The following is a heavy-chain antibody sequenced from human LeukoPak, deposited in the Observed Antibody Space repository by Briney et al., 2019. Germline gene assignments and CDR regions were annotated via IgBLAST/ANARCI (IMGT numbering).Heavy chain of an antibody. CDR3: ARRRCTSTSCFADY. Sequence: PGGSLRLSCAASGFTFSSYWMSWVRQAPGKGLEWVANIKQDGIERYYVDSVKGRFTISRDNAKNSLYLQMNSLRAEDTAVYYSARRRCTSTSCFADYWGQGTLVTVSS. D-gene: IGHD2-2*01. CDR1: GFTFSSYW. V-gene: IGHV3-7*01. CDR2: IKQDGIER. J-gene: IGHJ4*02.